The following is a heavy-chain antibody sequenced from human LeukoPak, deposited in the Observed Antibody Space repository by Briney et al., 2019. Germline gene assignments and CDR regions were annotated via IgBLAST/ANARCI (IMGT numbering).Heavy chain of an antibody. Sequence: YWSWVRQPPGKGLEWMGIIYPGDSDTRYSPSFQGQVTISADKSISTAYPQWSSLKASDTAMYYCARPLDFGGNSNWYFDLWGRGTLLTVSS. CDR2: IYPGDSDT. CDR1: YW. D-gene: IGHD4-23*01. V-gene: IGHV5-51*01. CDR3: ARPLDFGGNSNWYFDL. J-gene: IGHJ2*01.